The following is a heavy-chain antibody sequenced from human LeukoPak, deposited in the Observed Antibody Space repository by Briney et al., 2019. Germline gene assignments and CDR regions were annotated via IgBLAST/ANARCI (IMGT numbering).Heavy chain of an antibody. D-gene: IGHD3-22*01. CDR3: AKDIDYYDSSGYSDY. Sequence: PGGSLRLSCAASGITFSSYAMSWVRQAPGKGLEWVSAISGSGGSTYYADSVKGRFTISRDNSKNTLYLQMNSLRAEDTAVYYCAKDIDYYDSSGYSDYWGQGTLVTVPS. V-gene: IGHV3-23*01. J-gene: IGHJ4*02. CDR1: GITFSSYA. CDR2: ISGSGGST.